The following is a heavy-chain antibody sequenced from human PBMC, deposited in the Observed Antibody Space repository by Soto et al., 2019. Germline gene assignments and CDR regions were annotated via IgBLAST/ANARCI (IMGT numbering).Heavy chain of an antibody. CDR2: TYYRSKLYN. D-gene: IGHD6-19*01. CDR1: GDSVSSNSAA. V-gene: IGHV6-1*01. Sequence: PSQSLSLTYAISGDSVSSNSAAWNWIRQSPSRGLEWLGRTYYRSKLYNDYAVSVKRRITINPDTSKNQFSLQLNSVTPEDTAVYYCARARPYSSGWYPIDIWGQGTMVTVSS. J-gene: IGHJ3*02. CDR3: ARARPYSSGWYPIDI.